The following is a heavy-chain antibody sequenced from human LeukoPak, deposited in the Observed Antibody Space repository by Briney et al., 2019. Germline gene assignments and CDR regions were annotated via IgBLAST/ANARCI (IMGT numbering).Heavy chain of an antibody. V-gene: IGHV3-9*03. Sequence: GRSLRLSRAASGFTFDDYDMHWVRQPPGKGLEWVSGISWNSGNIGYADSVKCRFTISRNNTKNSLYLQMNSLIAEDMARYYCAKGSFRGITGTLRGGFDYWGQGTLVTVSS. CDR3: AKGSFRGITGTLRGGFDY. CDR1: GFTFDDYD. CDR2: ISWNSGNI. J-gene: IGHJ4*02. D-gene: IGHD1-7*01.